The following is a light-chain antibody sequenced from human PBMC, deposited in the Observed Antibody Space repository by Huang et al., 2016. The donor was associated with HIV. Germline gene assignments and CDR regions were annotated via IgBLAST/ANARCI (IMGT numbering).Light chain of an antibody. Sequence: EIVLTQSPGTLSLSPGERATLTCRASQSVYKNYLAWYQQKPGQAPRLLIYGASSRATVISDRFCGSGSGTDFTLTISGLEPEDSAVYYCQQYGTSPLTFGGGTKVEIK. CDR3: QQYGTSPLT. CDR2: GAS. CDR1: QSVYKNY. J-gene: IGKJ4*01. V-gene: IGKV3-20*01.